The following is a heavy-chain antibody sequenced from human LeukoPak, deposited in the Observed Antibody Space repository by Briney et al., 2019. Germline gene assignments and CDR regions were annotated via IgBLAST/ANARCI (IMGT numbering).Heavy chain of an antibody. CDR2: IYYSGST. Sequence: SETLSLTCSVSGASISSNYWSWIRQPPGKGLEWIGYIYYSGSTNYNPSLKSRVTMSVDTSNNQFSLKLTPVTAADTAVSYSARLRPVAGYDAFDIWGHGTMVTVSS. CDR1: GASISSNY. J-gene: IGHJ3*02. V-gene: IGHV4-59*08. D-gene: IGHD6-19*01. CDR3: ARLRPVAGYDAFDI.